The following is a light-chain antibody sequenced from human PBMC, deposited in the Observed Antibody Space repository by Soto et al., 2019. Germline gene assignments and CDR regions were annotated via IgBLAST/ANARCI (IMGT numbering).Light chain of an antibody. Sequence: DIQMTQSPSTLSASVGDRVTITCRASQSISSWLAWYQQKPGKAPKLLIYDASSLESGVPSRFSGSGSGTEFTLTIRSLQPDDFATYYCQQYNSYWTFVQGTKVEIK. V-gene: IGKV1-5*01. CDR1: QSISSW. CDR2: DAS. J-gene: IGKJ1*01. CDR3: QQYNSYWT.